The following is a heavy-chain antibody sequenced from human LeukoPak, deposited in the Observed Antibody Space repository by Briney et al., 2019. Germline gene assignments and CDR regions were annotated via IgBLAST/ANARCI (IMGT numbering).Heavy chain of an antibody. D-gene: IGHD3-22*01. J-gene: IGHJ4*02. CDR3: ARRTERDYYDSSGYREEIDY. CDR1: GGSISSSSYY. Sequence: SETLSLTCTVSGGSISSSSYYWGWIRQPPGKGLEWIGSIYYSGSTYCNPSLKSRVTISVDTSKNQFSLKLSSVTAADTAVYYCARRTERDYYDSSGYREEIDYWGQGTLVTVSS. CDR2: IYYSGST. V-gene: IGHV4-39*01.